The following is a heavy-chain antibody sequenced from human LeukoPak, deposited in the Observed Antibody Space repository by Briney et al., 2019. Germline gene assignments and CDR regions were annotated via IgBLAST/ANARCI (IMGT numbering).Heavy chain of an antibody. CDR2: ISVIGNTI. J-gene: IGHJ4*02. D-gene: IGHD2/OR15-2a*01. CDR1: GFTFSSHH. V-gene: IGHV3-48*01. CDR3: ARDFSLTY. Sequence: RGSLRLSCVASGFTFSSHHMNWVRQAPGKGLEWVSHISVIGNTIYYADSVKGRFTISRDNAKNSLYLQMNSLRAEDTAVYYCARDFSLTYWGQGTLVTVSS.